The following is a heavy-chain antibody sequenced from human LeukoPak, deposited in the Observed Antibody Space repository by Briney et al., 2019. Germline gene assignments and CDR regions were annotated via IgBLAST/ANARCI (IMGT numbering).Heavy chain of an antibody. CDR1: GYTFTGYY. J-gene: IGHJ5*02. CDR2: INPNSGGT. Sequence: GASVKVSCKASGYTFTGYYMHWVRQAPGQGLEWMGWINPNSGGTNYAQKFQGWVTMTRDTTISTAYMELSRLRSDDTAVYYCARSIAAAGTVSDPWGQGTLVTVSS. CDR3: ARSIAAAGTVSDP. V-gene: IGHV1-2*04. D-gene: IGHD6-13*01.